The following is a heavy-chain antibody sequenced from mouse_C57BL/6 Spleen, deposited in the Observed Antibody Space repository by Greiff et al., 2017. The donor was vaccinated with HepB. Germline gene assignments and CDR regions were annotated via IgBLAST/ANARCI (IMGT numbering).Heavy chain of an antibody. Sequence: EVKVVDSGGGLVKPGGSLKLSCAASGFTFSDYGMHWVRQAPEKGLEWVAYISSGSSTIYYADTVKGRFTISRDNAKNTLFLQMTSLRSEDTAMYYCARETYSSMDYWGQGTSVTVSS. CDR3: ARETYSSMDY. CDR1: GFTFSDYG. V-gene: IGHV5-17*01. CDR2: ISSGSSTI. J-gene: IGHJ4*01.